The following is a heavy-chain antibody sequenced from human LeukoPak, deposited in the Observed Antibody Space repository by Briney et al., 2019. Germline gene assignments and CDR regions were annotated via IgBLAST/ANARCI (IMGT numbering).Heavy chain of an antibody. V-gene: IGHV3-23*01. CDR1: GFTFSSHA. D-gene: IGHD6-19*01. J-gene: IGHJ4*02. Sequence: GGSLRLSCAASGFTFSSHAMNWVRQAPGKGLECVSAISGSGGSTYYADSVKGRFTISRDNSKNTLYVQMNSLRAEDTAIYYCAKVMAVAARRGNIDYWGQGTLVTVSS. CDR2: ISGSGGST. CDR3: AKVMAVAARRGNIDY.